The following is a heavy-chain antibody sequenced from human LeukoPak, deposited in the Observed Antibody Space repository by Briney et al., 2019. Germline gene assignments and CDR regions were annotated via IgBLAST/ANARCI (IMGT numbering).Heavy chain of an antibody. D-gene: IGHD1-26*01. CDR1: GGSISSGSYY. J-gene: IGHJ3*02. V-gene: IGHV4-61*02. Sequence: SQTLSLTCTVSGGSISSGSYYWSWIRQPAGKGLEWIGRIYTSGSTNYNPSLKSRVTISVDTSKNQFSLKLSSVTAADTAVYYCARARPGWELLVGAFDIWGQGTMVTVSS. CDR3: ARARPGWELLVGAFDI. CDR2: IYTSGST.